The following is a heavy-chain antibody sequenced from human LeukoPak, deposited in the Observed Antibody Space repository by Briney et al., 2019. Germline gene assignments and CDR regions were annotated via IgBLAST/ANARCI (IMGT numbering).Heavy chain of an antibody. Sequence: QTLSLTCAISGDSVYGKSAFWKWMGQSPSRGLEWVGRKYYKPKWFTYHAVSVKSRITITPDPSRNQFSLQLNSVTPEDTAVYYCARWNLLDSSWGSFDCWGQGTLVTVSS. CDR2: KYYKPKWFT. CDR1: GDSVYGKSAF. J-gene: IGHJ4*02. CDR3: ARWNLLDSSWGSFDC. D-gene: IGHD6-13*01. V-gene: IGHV6-1*01.